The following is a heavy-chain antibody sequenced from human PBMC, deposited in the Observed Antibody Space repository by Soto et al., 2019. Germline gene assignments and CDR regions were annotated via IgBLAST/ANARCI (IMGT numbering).Heavy chain of an antibody. D-gene: IGHD5-18*01. CDR1: GFTFSSYA. Sequence: PGGSLRLSCAASGFTFSSYAMHWVRQAPGKGLEWVAVISYDGSNKYYADSVKGRFTISRDNSKNTLYLQMNSLRAEDTAVYYCGRVARYIGVVYWGQGIL. CDR3: GRVARYIGVVY. CDR2: ISYDGSNK. V-gene: IGHV3-30-3*01. J-gene: IGHJ4*02.